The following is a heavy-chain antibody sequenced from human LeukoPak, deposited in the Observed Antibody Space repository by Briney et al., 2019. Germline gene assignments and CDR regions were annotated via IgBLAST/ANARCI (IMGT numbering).Heavy chain of an antibody. CDR2: IRYDGGIK. J-gene: IGHJ4*02. CDR1: GFTFSTYG. Sequence: GGSLRLSCAASGFTFSTYGMHWVRQAPGKGLEWVAFIRYDGGIKHYADSVKGRFTLSRDNSKNTLYLQMNSLRAEDTAVYYCANGPHYNILTGFYKVRSHLDYWGQGTLVTVSS. D-gene: IGHD3-9*01. V-gene: IGHV3-30*02. CDR3: ANGPHYNILTGFYKVRSHLDY.